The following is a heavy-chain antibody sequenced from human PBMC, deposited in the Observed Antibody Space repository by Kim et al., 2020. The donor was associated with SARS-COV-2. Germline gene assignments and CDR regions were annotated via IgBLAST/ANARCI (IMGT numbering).Heavy chain of an antibody. J-gene: IGHJ4*02. V-gene: IGHV3-21*01. CDR3: ARDREFPRPGFDY. CDR1: GFTFSSYS. CDR2: ISSSSSYI. D-gene: IGHD1-1*01. Sequence: GGSLRLSCAASGFTFSSYSMNWVRQAPGKGLEWVSSISSSSSYIYYADSVKGRFTISRDNAKNSLYLQMNSLRAEDTAVYYCARDREFPRPGFDYWGQGTLVTVSS.